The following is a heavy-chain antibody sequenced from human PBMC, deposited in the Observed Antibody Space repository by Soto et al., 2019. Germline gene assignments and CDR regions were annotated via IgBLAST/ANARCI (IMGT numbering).Heavy chain of an antibody. Sequence: ASVKVSCKASGYSFSYYGITWVRQAPGQGLEWMGWISGYNGNTDYAEKVQGRLTVTTDTSTRTAYMGLRSLRSDDTAVYYCARSLSGYGGYELDSWGQGTLVTVS. J-gene: IGHJ4*02. CDR2: ISGYNGNT. CDR1: GYSFSYYG. V-gene: IGHV1-18*01. D-gene: IGHD5-12*01. CDR3: ARSLSGYGGYELDS.